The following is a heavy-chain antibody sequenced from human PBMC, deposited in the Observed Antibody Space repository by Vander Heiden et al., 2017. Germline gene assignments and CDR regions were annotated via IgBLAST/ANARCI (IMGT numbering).Heavy chain of an antibody. J-gene: IGHJ4*02. Sequence: QLQLQESGPGLVKPSETLSLTCTVSGGSLSSSSYYWGWIRQPPGKGLEWIGSIYYSGSTYYNPSLKSRVTISVDTSKNQFSLKLSSVTAADTAVYYCARRVRGSPYYFDYWGQGTLVTVSS. CDR3: ARRVRGSPYYFDY. D-gene: IGHD3-10*01. CDR2: IYYSGST. V-gene: IGHV4-39*01. CDR1: GGSLSSSSYY.